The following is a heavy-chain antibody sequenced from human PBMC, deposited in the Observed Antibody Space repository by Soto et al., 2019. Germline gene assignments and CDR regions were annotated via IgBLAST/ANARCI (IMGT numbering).Heavy chain of an antibody. CDR1: GGSFSGYY. D-gene: IGHD2-15*01. J-gene: IGHJ1*01. Sequence: SETLSLTCAVYGGSFSGYYWSWIRQPPGKGLEWIGEINHSGSTSYNPSLKGRVTISVDTSKNQFSLKLTSVTAADTAVYYCARQGRYCTGGSCYSYFQHWGQGTLVTVSS. CDR3: ARQGRYCTGGSCYSYFQH. V-gene: IGHV4-34*01. CDR2: INHSGST.